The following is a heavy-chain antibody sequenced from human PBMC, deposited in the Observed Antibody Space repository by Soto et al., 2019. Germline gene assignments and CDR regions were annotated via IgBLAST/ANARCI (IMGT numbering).Heavy chain of an antibody. V-gene: IGHV3-9*01. Sequence: VLLVESGGGLVQPGRYLRLSCAVSGFNFGNYAMHWVRQAPGKGLEWVAAINWNSDKVAYAGSVLGRFTIFRDSAKNSLHLQMNDLTTEDTALYYCAKDKGGTPYYIDSWGQGILVIVSS. CDR1: GFNFGNYA. CDR2: INWNSDKV. J-gene: IGHJ4*02. CDR3: AKDKGGTPYYIDS. D-gene: IGHD6-25*01.